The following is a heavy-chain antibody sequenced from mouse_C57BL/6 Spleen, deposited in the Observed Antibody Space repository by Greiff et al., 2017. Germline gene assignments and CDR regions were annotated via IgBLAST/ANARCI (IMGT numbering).Heavy chain of an antibody. D-gene: IGHD5-5*01. CDR3: ARGGGDGQPTYPSRFAY. V-gene: IGHV1-52*01. CDR1: GYTFTSYW. CDR2: IDPSDSET. J-gene: IGHJ3*01. Sequence: VQLQQPGAELVRPGSSVKLSCKASGYTFTSYWMHWVKQRPIQGLEWIGNIDPSDSETHYNQKFKDKATLTVDKSSSTAYMQLSSLTSDDSAVYYCARGGGDGQPTYPSRFAYWGQGTPVTVSA.